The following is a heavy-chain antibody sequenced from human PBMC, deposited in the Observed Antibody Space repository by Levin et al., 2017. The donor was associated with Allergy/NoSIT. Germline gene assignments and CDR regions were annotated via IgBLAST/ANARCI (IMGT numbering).Heavy chain of an antibody. J-gene: IGHJ6*03. CDR2: IKQDGSEK. Sequence: PGGSLRLSCAASGFTFSSYWMSWVRQAPGKGLEWVANIKQDGSEKYYVDSVKGRFTISRDNAKNSLYLQMNSLRAEDTAVYYCARDSRGYDSFYYYYYYMDVWGKGTTVTVSS. CDR1: GFTFSSYW. D-gene: IGHD5-12*01. CDR3: ARDSRGYDSFYYYYYYMDV. V-gene: IGHV3-7*01.